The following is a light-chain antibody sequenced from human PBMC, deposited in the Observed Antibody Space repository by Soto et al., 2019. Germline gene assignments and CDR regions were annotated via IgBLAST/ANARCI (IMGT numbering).Light chain of an antibody. Sequence: QSVLTQPASVSGSPGQSITISCTGTSSDVGGYNYVSWYQQHPGKAPKLMIYEVSNRPSGVSNRFSGSKSGNTASLTISGLQAKEEADYYCSSYTSSSTLFVFGTGTKLTVL. CDR1: SSDVGGYNY. CDR3: SSYTSSSTLFV. CDR2: EVS. V-gene: IGLV2-14*01. J-gene: IGLJ1*01.